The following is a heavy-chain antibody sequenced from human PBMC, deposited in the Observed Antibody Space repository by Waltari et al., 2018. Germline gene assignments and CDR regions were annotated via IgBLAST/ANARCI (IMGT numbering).Heavy chain of an antibody. CDR3: ARLRPDAFDI. CDR2: IYHSGST. CDR1: GYSISSGYY. V-gene: IGHV4-38-2*01. D-gene: IGHD4-17*01. J-gene: IGHJ3*02. Sequence: QVQLQESGPGLVKPSETLSLTCAVSGYSISSGYYWGWIRQPPGKGLEWIGSIYHSGSTYANPSLKSRVTISVDTSQTQFSLKLSSVTAADTAVYYCARLRPDAFDIWGQGTMVTVSS.